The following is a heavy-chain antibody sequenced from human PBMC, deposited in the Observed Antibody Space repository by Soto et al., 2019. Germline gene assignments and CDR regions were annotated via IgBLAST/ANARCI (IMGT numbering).Heavy chain of an antibody. CDR3: ARRTPGWYFDL. CDR1: GFTFSSYA. Sequence: VQLVESGGGLVQPGGSLRLSCAASGFTFSSYAMHWVRQAPGKGLEYVSAISGNGGSTYCANSVKGRFTISRDNSKNTLYLQMGSLRAEDMAVYYCARRTPGWYFDLWGRGTLVTVSS. V-gene: IGHV3-64*01. J-gene: IGHJ2*01. CDR2: ISGNGGST.